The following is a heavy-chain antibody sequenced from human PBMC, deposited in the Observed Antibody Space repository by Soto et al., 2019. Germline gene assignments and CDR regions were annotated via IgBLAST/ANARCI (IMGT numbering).Heavy chain of an antibody. D-gene: IGHD3-16*02. CDR1: GYTFTSYA. CDR2: INAGNGNT. Sequence: ASVKVSCKASGYTFTSYAMHWVRQAPGQRXEWMGWINAGNGNTKYSQKFQGRVTITRDTSASTAYMELSSLRSEDTAVYYCARVGPITFGGVIVSRDYFDYWGQGTLVTVSS. J-gene: IGHJ4*02. V-gene: IGHV1-3*01. CDR3: ARVGPITFGGVIVSRDYFDY.